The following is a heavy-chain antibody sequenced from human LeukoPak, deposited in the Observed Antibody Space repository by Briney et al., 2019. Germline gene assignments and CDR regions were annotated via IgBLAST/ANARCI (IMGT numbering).Heavy chain of an antibody. CDR3: AREVSYYYDSSGYYDDFDY. CDR2: IIPILGIA. J-gene: IGHJ4*02. V-gene: IGHV1-69*04. D-gene: IGHD3-22*01. Sequence: GSSVSVSSTASGGTFSSYAISWVRQAPGQGLEWMGRIIPILGIANYTQKFQGRVTITADKSTSTAHMELSSLRSEDTAVYYCAREVSYYYDSSGYYDDFDYWGQGTLVTVSS. CDR1: GGTFSSYA.